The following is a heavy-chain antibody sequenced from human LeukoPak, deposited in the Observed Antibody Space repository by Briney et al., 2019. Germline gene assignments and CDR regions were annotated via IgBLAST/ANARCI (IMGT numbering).Heavy chain of an antibody. CDR2: IWYDGSNK. D-gene: IGHD3-22*01. CDR1: GYTFTGYY. CDR3: AKDPYCYDSSGYYDY. Sequence: SCKASGYTFTGYYMHWVRQAPGKGLEWVAVIWYDGSNKYYADSVRGRFTISRDNSKNTLYLQMNSLRAEDTAVYYCAKDPYCYDSSGYYDYWGQGTLVTVSS. J-gene: IGHJ4*02. V-gene: IGHV3-33*06.